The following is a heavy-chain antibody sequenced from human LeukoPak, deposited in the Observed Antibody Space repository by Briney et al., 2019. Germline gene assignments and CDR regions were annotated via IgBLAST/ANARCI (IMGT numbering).Heavy chain of an antibody. CDR1: GGTFISYA. CDR2: IIPIFGTA. Sequence: SVKVSCKASGGTFISYAISGVRQAPGQRGERMGGIIPIFGTAKYAQKFQGRDTITADESTSTAYMQLSSLRSEDTAVYYCAREKADRSGWTVLYYFDYWGQGTLVTVSS. V-gene: IGHV1-69*13. D-gene: IGHD6-19*01. J-gene: IGHJ4*02. CDR3: AREKADRSGWTVLYYFDY.